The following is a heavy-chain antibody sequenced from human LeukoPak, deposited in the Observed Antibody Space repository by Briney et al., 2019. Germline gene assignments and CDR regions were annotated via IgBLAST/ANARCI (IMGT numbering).Heavy chain of an antibody. CDR3: ARENGYCSSTSCYFFDY. CDR1: GGSISSGGYY. Sequence: SETLSLTCTVSGGSISSGGYYWSWIRQPPGKGLEWIGYIYHSGSTYYNPSLKSRVTISVDRSKNQFSLKLSSVTAADTAVYYCARENGYCSSTSCYFFDYWGQRTLVTVSS. J-gene: IGHJ4*02. D-gene: IGHD2-2*03. V-gene: IGHV4-30-2*01. CDR2: IYHSGST.